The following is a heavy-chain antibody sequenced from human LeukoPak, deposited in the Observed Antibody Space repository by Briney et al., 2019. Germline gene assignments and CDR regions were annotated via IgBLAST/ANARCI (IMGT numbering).Heavy chain of an antibody. J-gene: IGHJ3*02. Sequence: ASVKVSCKASGYTFTSYGISWVRQAPGQGLEWMGWISAYNGNTNYAQKLQGRVTMTTDTSTSTAYMELRSLRSDDTAVYYCARSISMVRGAIRDAFDIWGQGTMVTVSS. D-gene: IGHD3-10*01. CDR2: ISAYNGNT. CDR3: ARSISMVRGAIRDAFDI. CDR1: GYTFTSYG. V-gene: IGHV1-18*01.